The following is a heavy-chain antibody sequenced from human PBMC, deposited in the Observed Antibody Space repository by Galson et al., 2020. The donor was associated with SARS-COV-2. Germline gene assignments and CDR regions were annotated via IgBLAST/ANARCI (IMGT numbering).Heavy chain of an antibody. CDR3: ARVVGSSSWYYYYMDV. Sequence: SETLSLTCTVSGGSVSSGSYYWSWIRQPPGKGLEWIGYIYYSGSTNYNPSLKSRVTISVDTSKNQFSLKLSSVTAADTAVYYCARVVGSSSWYYYYMDVWGKGTTVTVSS. CDR2: IYYSGST. CDR1: GGSVSSGSYY. V-gene: IGHV4-61*01. J-gene: IGHJ6*03. D-gene: IGHD6-6*01.